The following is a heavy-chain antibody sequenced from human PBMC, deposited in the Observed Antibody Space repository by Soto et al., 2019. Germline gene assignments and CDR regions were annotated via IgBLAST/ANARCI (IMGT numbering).Heavy chain of an antibody. D-gene: IGHD2-8*02. Sequence: QVHLEQSGAEVKKPGSSVKVSCKFSGGTFSSYVIIWVRQAPGQGLGWMGGIIPVSGTANYGEKFHGRVTISADAATNTAYMELSSVRFDDTAVYYCATVDRSVALVGWFDPWGQGTLVTVSS. CDR1: GGTFSSYV. CDR3: ATVDRSVALVGWFDP. CDR2: IIPVSGTA. J-gene: IGHJ5*02. V-gene: IGHV1-69*01.